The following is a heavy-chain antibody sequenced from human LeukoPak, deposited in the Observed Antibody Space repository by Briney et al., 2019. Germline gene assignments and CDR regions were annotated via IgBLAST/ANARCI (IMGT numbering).Heavy chain of an antibody. D-gene: IGHD3-16*01. CDR2: ISSSSSDI. J-gene: IGHJ4*02. CDR1: GFTFSSYA. CDR3: ARDWGLAGYVLDH. V-gene: IGHV3-48*02. Sequence: GGSLRLSCAASGFTFSSYAMHWVRQAPGKGLGWISYISSSSSDIYYADSVKGRFTISRDNAKNSLYLQMNSVRDEDTAMYYCARDWGLAGYVLDHWGQGTLVTVSS.